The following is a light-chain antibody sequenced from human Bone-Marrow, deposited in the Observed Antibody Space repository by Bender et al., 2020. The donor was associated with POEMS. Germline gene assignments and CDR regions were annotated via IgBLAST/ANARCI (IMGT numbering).Light chain of an antibody. J-gene: IGLJ3*02. Sequence: SYVLTQPPSVSVAPGKTATITCGGNNIGSKSVHWYQQKPGQAPVLVIYYDTDRPSGIPERLSGSNSGNTATLTISRVEAGDEADYYCQVWDTTSDHWVFGGGTKLTVL. CDR2: YDT. V-gene: IGLV3-21*04. CDR3: QVWDTTSDHWV. CDR1: NIGSKS.